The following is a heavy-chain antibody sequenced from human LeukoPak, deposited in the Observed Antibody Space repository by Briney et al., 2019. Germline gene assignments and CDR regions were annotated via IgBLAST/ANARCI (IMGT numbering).Heavy chain of an antibody. V-gene: IGHV1-69*06. J-gene: IGHJ3*02. CDR3: AGLTDDAFDI. CDR2: IIPIFGTA. Sequence: SVKVSCKASGGTFSSYAISWVRQAPGQGLEWMGGIIPIFGTANYAQKFQGRVTITADKSTSTAYMELRSLRSDDTAVYYCAGLTDDAFDIWGQGTMVTVSS. CDR1: GGTFSSYA.